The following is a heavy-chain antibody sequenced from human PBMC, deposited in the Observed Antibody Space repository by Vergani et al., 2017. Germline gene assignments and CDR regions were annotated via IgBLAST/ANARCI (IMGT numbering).Heavy chain of an antibody. CDR3: ARDVLYCSGGSCYSGAFDI. CDR1: GGSISSYY. J-gene: IGHJ3*02. CDR2: IYYSGST. V-gene: IGHV4-59*01. Sequence: QVQLQESGPGLVKPSETLSLTCTVSGGSISSYYWSWIRQPPGKGLEWIGYIYYSGSTNYNPSLKSRVTISVETSKNQFSLKLSSVTAADTAVYYCARDVLYCSGGSCYSGAFDIWGQGTMVTVSS. D-gene: IGHD2-15*01.